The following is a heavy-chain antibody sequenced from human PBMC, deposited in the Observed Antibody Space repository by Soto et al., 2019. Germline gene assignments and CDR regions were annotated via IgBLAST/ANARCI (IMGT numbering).Heavy chain of an antibody. CDR2: TYYRSKWYI. CDR3: ARTQSVYDY. J-gene: IGHJ4*02. Sequence: SQTLSLTCAISGDSVSSKSAAWNCIRQSPSRCLEWLGRTYYRSKWYIEYAVSVKSRITINPDTSKNLFSLQLNSVTPDDTAMYYCARTQSVYDYWGQGTQVTVSS. CDR1: GDSVSSKSAA. V-gene: IGHV6-1*01.